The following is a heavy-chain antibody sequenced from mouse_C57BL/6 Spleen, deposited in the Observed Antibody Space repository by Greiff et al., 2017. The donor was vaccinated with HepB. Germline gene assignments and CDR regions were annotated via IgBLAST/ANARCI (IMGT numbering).Heavy chain of an antibody. Sequence: QVQLQQPGAELVKPGASVKMSCKASGYTFTSYWITWVKQRPGQGLEWIGDIYPGSGSTNYNEKFKSKATLTVDTSSSTAYMQLSSLTSEDSAVYYCARDGDYDYEGFLDYWGQGTTLTVSS. CDR2: IYPGSGST. J-gene: IGHJ2*01. CDR3: ARDGDYDYEGFLDY. D-gene: IGHD2-4*01. V-gene: IGHV1-55*01. CDR1: GYTFTSYW.